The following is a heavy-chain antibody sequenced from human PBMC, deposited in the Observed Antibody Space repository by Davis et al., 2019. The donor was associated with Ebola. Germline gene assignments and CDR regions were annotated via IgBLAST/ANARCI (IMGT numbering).Heavy chain of an antibody. CDR3: ARALGGEDD. J-gene: IGHJ4*02. CDR1: GFTFSSYW. V-gene: IGHV3-74*03. CDR2: INSGGGLT. Sequence: GESLKISCAASGFTFSSYWMHWVRQAPGKGLVWVSRINSGGGLTTYADSVKGRFTISRDSSKNTLYLQMNSLRAEDTAVYYCARALGGEDDWGQGTLVTVSS. D-gene: IGHD3-16*01.